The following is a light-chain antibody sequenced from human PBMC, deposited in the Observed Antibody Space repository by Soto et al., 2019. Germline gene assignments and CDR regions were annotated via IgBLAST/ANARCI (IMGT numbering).Light chain of an antibody. Sequence: EIVMTQSPGSLSVSPGEIATLSFSASQSVTTNLAWYQQKPGQAPRLLIYGASIRATGIPARFSGSGSGTEFTLTISSLQSEDFAVYHCQQYSNWPLITFGQGTRLEI. CDR2: GAS. CDR3: QQYSNWPLIT. J-gene: IGKJ5*01. V-gene: IGKV3-15*01. CDR1: QSVTTN.